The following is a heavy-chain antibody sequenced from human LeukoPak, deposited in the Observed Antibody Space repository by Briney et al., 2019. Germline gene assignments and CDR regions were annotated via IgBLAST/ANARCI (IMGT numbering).Heavy chain of an antibody. Sequence: SETLSLTCTVSGGSISSSSYYWGWIRQPPGKGLEWIESIYYSGSTYYNPSLKSRVTISVDTSKNQFSLKLSSVTAADTAVYYCARDAYYYDSSGYYQKAFDIWGQGTMVTVSS. D-gene: IGHD3-22*01. V-gene: IGHV4-39*07. CDR3: ARDAYYYDSSGYYQKAFDI. CDR2: IYYSGST. J-gene: IGHJ3*02. CDR1: GGSISSSSYY.